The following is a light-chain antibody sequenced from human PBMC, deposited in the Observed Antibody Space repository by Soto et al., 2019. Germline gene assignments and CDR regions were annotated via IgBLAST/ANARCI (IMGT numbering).Light chain of an antibody. Sequence: DIQMTQSPSSLSASVGDRVTITCRASQSISSYLNWYQHKPGKAPKLLIYAASSLHTGVPSRFSGSGSGTEFTLTISSLQPDDFATYFCQQYDSYPWTFGHGTKVEIK. CDR1: QSISSY. CDR2: AAS. J-gene: IGKJ1*01. V-gene: IGKV1-39*01. CDR3: QQYDSYPWT.